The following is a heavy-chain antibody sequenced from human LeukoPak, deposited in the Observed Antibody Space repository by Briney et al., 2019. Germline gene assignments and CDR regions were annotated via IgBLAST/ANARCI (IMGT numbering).Heavy chain of an antibody. CDR2: VKSKARGGTT. J-gene: IGHJ4*02. Sequence: GGSLRLSCAASGFTFTDAWMGWARQAPGRGLEWVGRVKSKARGGTTDYAAPVKGRSTIARDDSTDTVDLQMNSLKTEDTAVYYCTTDHFNWGRGTLVTVSS. CDR1: GFTFTDAW. CDR3: TTDHFN. V-gene: IGHV3-15*01.